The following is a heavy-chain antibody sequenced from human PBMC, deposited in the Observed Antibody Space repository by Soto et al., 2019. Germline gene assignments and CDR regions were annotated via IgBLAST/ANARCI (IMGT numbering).Heavy chain of an antibody. Sequence: QVQLVQSGAEVTKPGASVKVSCKASGYTFTSYGISWVRQAPGQGLEWMGWISAYNGNTNYAQKLQGRVTMTTDTPTSTAYMELRSLRSDDTAVYYCASSLLVGYGLEGESDWGQGTLVTVSS. CDR1: GYTFTSYG. CDR2: ISAYNGNT. CDR3: ASSLLVGYGLEGESD. V-gene: IGHV1-18*01. D-gene: IGHD5-18*01. J-gene: IGHJ4*02.